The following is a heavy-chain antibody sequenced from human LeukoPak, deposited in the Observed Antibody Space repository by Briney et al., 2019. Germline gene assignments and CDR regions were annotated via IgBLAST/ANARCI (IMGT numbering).Heavy chain of an antibody. CDR2: IIPIFGTA. CDR1: GGTFSSYA. CDR3: ARDRVAAAGTGPYNWFDP. Sequence: ASVKVSCKASGGTFSSYAISWVRQAPGQGLEWMGGIIPIFGTANYAQKFQGRVTITADESTSTAYMELSSLRSEDTAVYYCARDRVAAAGTGPYNWFDPWGQGTLVTVSS. V-gene: IGHV1-69*13. J-gene: IGHJ5*02. D-gene: IGHD6-13*01.